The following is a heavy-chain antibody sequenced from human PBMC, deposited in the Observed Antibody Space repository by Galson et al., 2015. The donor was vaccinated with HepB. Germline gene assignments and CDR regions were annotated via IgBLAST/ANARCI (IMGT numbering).Heavy chain of an antibody. V-gene: IGHV3-33*01. J-gene: IGHJ6*02. Sequence: SLRLSCATSGFPFSDYGMHWVRQAPGKGLEWLAVIWYDGSQKFHEDSVEGRFTISRDNSKNMLFLQMDSLRVDDTVVYFCVRDSGLYGLDVWGQGTRVTVSS. CDR3: VRDSGLYGLDV. CDR2: IWYDGSQK. D-gene: IGHD6-19*01. CDR1: GFPFSDYG.